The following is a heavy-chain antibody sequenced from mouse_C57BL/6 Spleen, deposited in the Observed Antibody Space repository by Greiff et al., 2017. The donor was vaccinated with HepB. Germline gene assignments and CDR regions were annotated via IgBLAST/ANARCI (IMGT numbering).Heavy chain of an antibody. V-gene: IGHV14-1*01. J-gene: IGHJ2*01. Sequence: EVKLVESGAELVRPGASVKLSCTASGFNIKDYYMHWVKQRPEQGLEWIGRIDPEDGDTEYAPKFQGKATMTADTSSNTAYLQLSSLTSEDTAVYYCARGARRGGLFDYWGQGTTLTVSS. D-gene: IGHD2-12*01. CDR3: ARGARRGGLFDY. CDR1: GFNIKDYY. CDR2: IDPEDGDT.